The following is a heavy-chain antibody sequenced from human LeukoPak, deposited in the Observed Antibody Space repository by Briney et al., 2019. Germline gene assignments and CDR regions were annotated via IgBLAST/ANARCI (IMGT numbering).Heavy chain of an antibody. J-gene: IGHJ6*02. CDR2: ISAYNGNT. D-gene: IGHD4-17*01. CDR3: ARGWWATVTTNYYYYYGMDV. CDR1: GYTFTSYG. V-gene: IGHV1-18*01. Sequence: GASVKVSCKASGYTFTSYGISWVRQAPGQGLEWMGWISAYNGNTNYAQKLQGRVTMTTDTSTSTAYMELRSLRSDDTAVYYCARGWWATVTTNYYYYYGMDVWGQGTTVTVSS.